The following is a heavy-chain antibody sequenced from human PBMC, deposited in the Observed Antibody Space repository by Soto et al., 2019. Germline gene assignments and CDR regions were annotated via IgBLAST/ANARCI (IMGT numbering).Heavy chain of an antibody. CDR3: ARVSGYDISGYYATAEYFQH. CDR1: GYTFTSYD. CDR2: MNPSSGNT. Sequence: ASVKVSCKASGYTFTSYDINWVRQATGQGLEWMGWMNPSSGNTDYVQKFQGRVTITRDTSASTAYMELSSLRSEDTAVYYCARVSGYDISGYYATAEYFQHWGQGTLVIVSS. V-gene: IGHV1-8*01. J-gene: IGHJ1*01. D-gene: IGHD3-22*01.